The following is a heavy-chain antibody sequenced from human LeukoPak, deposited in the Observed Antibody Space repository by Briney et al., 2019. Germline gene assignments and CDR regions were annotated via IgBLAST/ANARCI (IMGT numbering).Heavy chain of an antibody. D-gene: IGHD6-13*01. CDR2: IYTSGST. Sequence: SQTLSLTCTVSGGSISSGSYYWSWIRQPAGKGLEWIGRIYTSGSTNYNPSLKSRVTISVDTSKNQFSLKLSSVTAADTAVYYCAREAPIAAAGYYYGMDVWGQGTTATVSS. CDR1: GGSISSGSYY. V-gene: IGHV4-61*02. J-gene: IGHJ6*02. CDR3: AREAPIAAAGYYYGMDV.